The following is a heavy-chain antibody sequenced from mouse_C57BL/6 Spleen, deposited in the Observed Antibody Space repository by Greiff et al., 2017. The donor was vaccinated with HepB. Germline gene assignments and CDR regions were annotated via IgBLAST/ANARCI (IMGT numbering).Heavy chain of an antibody. CDR1: GFTFSSYT. CDR3: ARLDYAMDY. V-gene: IGHV5-9*01. J-gene: IGHJ4*01. Sequence: EVQGVESGGGLVKPGGSLKLSCAASGFTFSSYTMSWVRQTPEKRLEWVATISGGGGNTYYPDSVKGRFTISRDNAKNTLYLQMSSLRSEDTALYYCARLDYAMDYWGQGTSVTVSS. CDR2: ISGGGGNT.